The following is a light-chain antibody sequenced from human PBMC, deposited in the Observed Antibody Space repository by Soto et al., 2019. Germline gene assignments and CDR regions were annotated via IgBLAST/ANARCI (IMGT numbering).Light chain of an antibody. CDR1: QSISTW. J-gene: IGKJ2*01. V-gene: IGKV1-5*03. CDR3: QQYNSYSFT. Sequence: DIQMTQSPSTLSASVGDRVTITCRASQSISTWLAWYQQKPGRAPKVLIFKESSLESGVPSRFSGIGSGTEFTLTISSLQPDDFATYYCQQYNSYSFTFGQGTKLEI. CDR2: KES.